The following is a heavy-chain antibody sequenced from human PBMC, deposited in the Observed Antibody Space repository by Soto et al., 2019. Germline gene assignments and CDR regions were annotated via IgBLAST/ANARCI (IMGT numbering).Heavy chain of an antibody. V-gene: IGHV4-39*01. J-gene: IGHJ5*02. CDR3: ATQEVGGSYVYTFDP. CDR1: GGSTNSSSYY. Sequence: QLHLRESGPGLVKPSETLSLTCTVSGGSTNSSSYYWGWIRQPPGKGLEWIGSIYYSGSTYYNPSLKSRVTISVDTSKNQFSLKLSSVTAADTAVYYCATQEVGGSYVYTFDPWGQGTRVTVSS. CDR2: IYYSGST. D-gene: IGHD1-26*01.